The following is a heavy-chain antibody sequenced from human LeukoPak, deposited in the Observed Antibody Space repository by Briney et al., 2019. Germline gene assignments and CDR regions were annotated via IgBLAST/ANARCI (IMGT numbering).Heavy chain of an antibody. D-gene: IGHD3/OR15-3a*01. CDR2: VNYSGTT. V-gene: IGHV4-34*01. CDR3: ARRGEWTAWNFDY. CDR1: GGAFSGYY. J-gene: IGHJ4*02. Sequence: SETLSLTCAVNGGAFSGYYWSWIRQSPDQGLVWIGEVNYSGTTISNPSLESRVSLSMDLTRKRFSLELTSVTAADTAVYYCARRGEWTAWNFDYWAQGSLVTVSS.